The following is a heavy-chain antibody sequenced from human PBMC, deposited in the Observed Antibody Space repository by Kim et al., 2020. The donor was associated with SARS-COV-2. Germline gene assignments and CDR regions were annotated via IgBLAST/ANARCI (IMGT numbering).Heavy chain of an antibody. CDR3: AKDISSGWYARSYYYGMDV. J-gene: IGHJ6*02. CDR1: GFTFDDYA. D-gene: IGHD6-19*01. Sequence: GGSLRLSCAASGFTFDDYAMHWVRQAPGKGLEWVSGISWNSGSIGYADSVKGRFTISRDNAKNSLYLQMNSLRAEDTALYYCAKDISSGWYARSYYYGMDVWGQGTTVTVSS. V-gene: IGHV3-9*01. CDR2: ISWNSGSI.